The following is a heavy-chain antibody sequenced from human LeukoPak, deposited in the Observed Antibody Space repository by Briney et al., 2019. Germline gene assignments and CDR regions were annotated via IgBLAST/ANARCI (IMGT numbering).Heavy chain of an antibody. J-gene: IGHJ4*02. D-gene: IGHD2-2*01. Sequence: GESLKISCKGSGYSFTSYWIGWVRQMPGKGLEWMGIIYPGDSDTRYSPSFQGQVTISADKSISYLQWSSLKASDTAMYYCARRRGYCSSTSCSGSFDYWGQGTLVTVSS. V-gene: IGHV5-51*01. CDR3: ARRRGYCSSTSCSGSFDY. CDR2: IYPGDSDT. CDR1: GYSFTSYW.